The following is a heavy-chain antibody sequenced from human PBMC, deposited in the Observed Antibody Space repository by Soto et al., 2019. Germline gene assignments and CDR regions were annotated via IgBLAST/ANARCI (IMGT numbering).Heavy chain of an antibody. Sequence: SVKVSCKASGGTFSSYAISWVRQAPGQGLEWMGGIIPIFGTANYAQKFQGRVTITADKSTSTAYMELSSLRSEDTAVYYCARSYGPTYYYYYYGMDVWGQGTTVTVSS. D-gene: IGHD5-18*01. J-gene: IGHJ6*02. CDR1: GGTFSSYA. CDR3: ARSYGPTYYYYYYGMDV. CDR2: IIPIFGTA. V-gene: IGHV1-69*06.